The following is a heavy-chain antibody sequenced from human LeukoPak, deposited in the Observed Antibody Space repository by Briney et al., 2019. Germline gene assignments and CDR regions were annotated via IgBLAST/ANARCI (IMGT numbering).Heavy chain of an antibody. J-gene: IGHJ5*02. CDR2: IYYSGST. D-gene: IGHD6-13*01. Sequence: SETLSLTCTVSGGSISSYYWSWIRQPPGKGLEWIGYIYYSGSTNYNPSLKSRVTISVDTSKNQFSLKLSSVTAADTAVYYCATSIAAAASPDGNWFDPWGQGTLVTVSS. CDR1: GGSISSYY. CDR3: ATSIAAAASPDGNWFDP. V-gene: IGHV4-59*01.